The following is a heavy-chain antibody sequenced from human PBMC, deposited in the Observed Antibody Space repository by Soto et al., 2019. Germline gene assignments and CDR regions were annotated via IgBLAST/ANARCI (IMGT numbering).Heavy chain of an antibody. CDR3: AKNYNYDILTGYVCMDA. J-gene: IGHJ6*03. V-gene: IGHV3-23*01. Sequence: HPGGSLRLACAASGFTFSSYAMSWVRQAPGKGLEWVSAISGSGGSTYYADSVKGRFTISRDNSKNTLYLQMNSLRAEDTAVYYCAKNYNYDILTGYVCMDAWGKRTTVTVSS. CDR2: ISGSGGST. CDR1: GFTFSSYA. D-gene: IGHD3-9*01.